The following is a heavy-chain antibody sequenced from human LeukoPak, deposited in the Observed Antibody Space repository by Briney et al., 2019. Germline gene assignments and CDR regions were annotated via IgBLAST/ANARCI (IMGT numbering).Heavy chain of an antibody. D-gene: IGHD3-3*01. J-gene: IGHJ3*02. CDR2: IYPSDSDT. V-gene: IGHV5-51*01. CDR1: GHSFPGYW. CDR3: AKSRFLEWPRDAFVI. Sequence: GESLKISCKCSGHSFPGYWIVWARQMPGKGLEWMAIIYPSDSDTKYSPSFQGQVTISADKSISTAYLQWSSLEASDTAMYYCAKSRFLEWPRDAFVIWGQGTMVTVSS.